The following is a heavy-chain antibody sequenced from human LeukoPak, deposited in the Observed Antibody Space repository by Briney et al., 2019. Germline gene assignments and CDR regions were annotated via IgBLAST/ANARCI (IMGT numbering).Heavy chain of an antibody. D-gene: IGHD6-19*01. CDR3: ARDRQWLASNYFDY. Sequence: PGRSLRLSCAASGFTFSSYAMHWVCQAPGKGLEWVAVISYDGSNKYYADSVKGRFTISRDNSKNTLYLQMNSLRAEDTAVYYCARDRQWLASNYFDYWGQGTLVTVSS. V-gene: IGHV3-30-3*01. J-gene: IGHJ4*02. CDR2: ISYDGSNK. CDR1: GFTFSSYA.